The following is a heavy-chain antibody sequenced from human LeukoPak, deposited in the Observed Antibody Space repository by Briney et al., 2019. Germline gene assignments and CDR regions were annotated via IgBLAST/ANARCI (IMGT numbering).Heavy chain of an antibody. V-gene: IGHV3-30-3*01. CDR3: ATPYTSGWSLYFDN. CDR1: GFTFSSYA. Sequence: PGGPLRLSCAASGFTFSSYAMHWVRQAPDKGLEWVAVISHDGSNKYYADSVKGRFSISRDNSKNTLYLQMNGLRAEETAMYYCATPYTSGWSLYFDNWGQGTLVTVSS. D-gene: IGHD6-19*01. J-gene: IGHJ4*02. CDR2: ISHDGSNK.